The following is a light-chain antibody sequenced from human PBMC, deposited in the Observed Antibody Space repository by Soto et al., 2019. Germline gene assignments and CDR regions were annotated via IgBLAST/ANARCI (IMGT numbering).Light chain of an antibody. J-gene: IGKJ2*01. CDR2: GAS. Sequence: DFVMTQAPDSLAVSLGERATINCKSSQSVLYNSNNKNHLGWFQQKPGHPPKLLIYGASFRPSGVPDRFSGSGSGTDFPLTISGLQVKDVAVYYFQQYYSIPFPLAQGTKLEI. CDR3: QQYYSIPFP. CDR1: QSVLYNSNNKNH. V-gene: IGKV4-1*01.